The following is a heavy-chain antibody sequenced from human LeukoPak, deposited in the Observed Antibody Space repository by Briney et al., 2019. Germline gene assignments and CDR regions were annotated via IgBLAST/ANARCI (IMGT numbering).Heavy chain of an antibody. CDR3: ARRAGAYSHPYDY. J-gene: IGHJ4*02. D-gene: IGHD4/OR15-4a*01. CDR2: IYSDNT. V-gene: IGHV3-53*01. CDR1: GFTVSSNS. Sequence: ETLSLTCTVSGFTVSSNSMSWVRQAPGKGLEWVSFIYSDNTHYSDSVKGRFTISRDNSKNTLYLQMNSLRAEDTAVYYCARRAGAYSHPYDYWGRGTLVTVSS.